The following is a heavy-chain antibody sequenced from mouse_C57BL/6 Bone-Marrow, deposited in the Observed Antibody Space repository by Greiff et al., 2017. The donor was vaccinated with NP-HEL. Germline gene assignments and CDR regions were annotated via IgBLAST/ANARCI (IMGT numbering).Heavy chain of an antibody. CDR2: IYPRSGNT. D-gene: IGHD2-1*01. J-gene: IGHJ2*01. Sequence: VQLQQSGAELARPGASVKLSCKASGYTFTSYGISWVKQRTGQGLEWIGEIYPRSGNTYYNEKFKGKATLTADKSSSTAYMELRSLTSEDSAVYFCARPRNYGDRYYFDYWGQGTTLTVSS. CDR1: GYTFTSYG. CDR3: ARPRNYGDRYYFDY. V-gene: IGHV1-81*01.